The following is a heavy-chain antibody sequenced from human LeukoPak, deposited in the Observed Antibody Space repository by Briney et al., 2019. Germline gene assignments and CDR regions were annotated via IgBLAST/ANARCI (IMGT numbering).Heavy chain of an antibody. CDR3: TKDRSQEAIYKGALDV. CDR2: ISSDGRNA. Sequence: GRSQKLSCVASGFIFSNHAMHWVRQAPGRGLEWVAIISSDGRNAYCADSVRGRFSISRDNSKNTVYLQMNTLRSEDTAMYYCTKDRSQEAIYKGALDVWGQGTTVTVSS. V-gene: IGHV3-30*04. D-gene: IGHD5-24*01. CDR1: GFIFSNHA. J-gene: IGHJ6*02.